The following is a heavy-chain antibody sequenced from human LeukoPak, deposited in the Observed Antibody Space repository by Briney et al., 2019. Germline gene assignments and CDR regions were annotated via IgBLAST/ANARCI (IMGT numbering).Heavy chain of an antibody. CDR1: RFTFSSYA. CDR3: AHSSLVDY. J-gene: IGHJ4*02. D-gene: IGHD3-22*01. Sequence: GGSLRLSCAASRFTFSSYAMNWVRQAPGKGLEWVSAVSYRDGSTYYADSVKGRFTISRDNSKNTLYLQMNSLRAEDTAVYYCAHSSLVDYWGQGTLVTVSS. CDR2: VSYRDGST. V-gene: IGHV3-23*01.